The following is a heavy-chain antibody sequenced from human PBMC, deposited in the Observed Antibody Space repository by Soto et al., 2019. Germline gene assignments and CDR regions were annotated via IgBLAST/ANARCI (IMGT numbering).Heavy chain of an antibody. J-gene: IGHJ4*02. V-gene: IGHV3-9*02. CDR3: VKDMKWGGMTTIHYFDS. Sequence: DVQLVESGGGLVQPGRSLRLSCVASGFIADDYAMHWVRQAPGKGLEWVSGISSNSATINYADSVKGRFTISRDNAKNSLFLQINSLRPDDTAFYYCVKDMKWGGMTTIHYFDSWGQGTLVTVSS. D-gene: IGHD4-17*01. CDR1: GFIADDYA. CDR2: ISSNSATI.